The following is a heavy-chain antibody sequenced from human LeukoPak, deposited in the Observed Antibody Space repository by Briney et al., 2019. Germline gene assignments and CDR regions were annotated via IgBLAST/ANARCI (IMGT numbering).Heavy chain of an antibody. CDR1: GFTFSTYW. CDR2: IKEDGSDT. Sequence: GSPRLSCAASGFTFSTYWMDWVRQAPGKGLEWVASIKEDGSDTNYVGSVRGRFTVSRDNTKNSLYPQMNSLRADDTAVYYCASDRAYSQFDYWGQGTLVTVSS. D-gene: IGHD2-15*01. CDR3: ASDRAYSQFDY. V-gene: IGHV3-7*01. J-gene: IGHJ4*02.